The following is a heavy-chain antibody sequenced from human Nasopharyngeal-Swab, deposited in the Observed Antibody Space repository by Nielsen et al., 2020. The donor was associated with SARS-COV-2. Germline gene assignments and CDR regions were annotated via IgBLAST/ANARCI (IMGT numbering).Heavy chain of an antibody. CDR3: ASQPGHSSGWYDY. D-gene: IGHD6-19*01. J-gene: IGHJ4*02. Sequence: ASVKVSCKVSGYTLTELSMHWVRQAPGKGLEWMGGFDPEDGETIYARKFQGRVTMTRDTSISTAYMELSRLRSDDTAVYYCASQPGHSSGWYDYWGQGTLVTVSS. CDR1: GYTLTELS. V-gene: IGHV1-24*01. CDR2: FDPEDGET.